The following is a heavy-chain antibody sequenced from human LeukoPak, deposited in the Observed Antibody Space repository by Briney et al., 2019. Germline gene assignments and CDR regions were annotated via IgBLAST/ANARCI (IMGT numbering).Heavy chain of an antibody. CDR2: IYHSGST. CDR1: GYSISSGYY. J-gene: IGHJ3*02. D-gene: IGHD3-22*01. CDR3: ASAPSSGYYPNAFDI. Sequence: PSETPSLTCTVSGYSISSGYYWGWIRQPPGKGLEWIGSIYHSGSTYYNPSLKSRVAISVDTSKNQFSLKLSSVTAADTAVYYCASAPSSGYYPNAFDIWGQGTMVTVSS. V-gene: IGHV4-38-2*02.